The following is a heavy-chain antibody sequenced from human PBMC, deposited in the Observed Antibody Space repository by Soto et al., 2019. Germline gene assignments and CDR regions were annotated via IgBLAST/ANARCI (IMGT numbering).Heavy chain of an antibody. CDR1: GYTFTSYG. CDR3: ARAGDDCSLGICYYYGMDV. Sequence: ASVKVPCKASGYTFTSYGISWVRQAPGQGLEWMGWISAYNGNTNYAQKLQGRVTMTTDTSTSTAYMELRSLRSDDTAVYYCARAGDDCSLGICYYYGMDVWGQGTTVTLSS. D-gene: IGHD2-21*02. J-gene: IGHJ6*02. V-gene: IGHV1-18*01. CDR2: ISAYNGNT.